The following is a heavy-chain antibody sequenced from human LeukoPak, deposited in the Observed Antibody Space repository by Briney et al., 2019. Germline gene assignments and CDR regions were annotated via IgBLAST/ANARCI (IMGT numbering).Heavy chain of an antibody. CDR1: GYTFTSYG. J-gene: IGHJ4*02. CDR2: VSAYNGNT. V-gene: IGHV1-18*01. CDR3: ASDRSPYSSGWYAGDY. D-gene: IGHD6-19*01. Sequence: GASVKVSCKASGYTFTSYGISWVRQAPGQGLEWMGWVSAYNGNTNYAQKIQGRVTITTDTFTSTAYMELRSLRSADTVVYYCASDRSPYSSGWYAGDYWRQGTLVTVSS.